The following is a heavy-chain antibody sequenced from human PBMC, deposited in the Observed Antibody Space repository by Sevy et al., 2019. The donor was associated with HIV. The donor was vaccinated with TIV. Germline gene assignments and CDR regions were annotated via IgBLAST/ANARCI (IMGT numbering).Heavy chain of an antibody. D-gene: IGHD3-22*01. V-gene: IGHV3-21*01. J-gene: IGHJ4*02. CDR2: ISSASSYI. Sequence: GGSLRLSCVASRFIFSNYDMNWVRQAPGKGLEWVSSISSASSYIYYADSVKGGFTVARDNAKDSLYLQMHSLRAEDTATYYCARALDYYDSGGYFYWGLGTLVTVSS. CDR3: ARALDYYDSGGYFY. CDR1: RFIFSNYD.